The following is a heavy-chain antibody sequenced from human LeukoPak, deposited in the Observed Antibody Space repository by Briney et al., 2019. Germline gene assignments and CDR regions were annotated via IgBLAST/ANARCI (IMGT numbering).Heavy chain of an antibody. V-gene: IGHV3-30*18. Sequence: GGSLRLSCAASGFTFSSYGMHWVRQAPGKGLEWVAVISYDGSNKYYADSVKGRFTISRDNSKNTLFLQMNSLRAEDTAVYYCAKCRDLWLAYFDYWGQGTLVTVSS. CDR2: ISYDGSNK. D-gene: IGHD6-19*01. J-gene: IGHJ4*02. CDR1: GFTFSSYG. CDR3: AKCRDLWLAYFDY.